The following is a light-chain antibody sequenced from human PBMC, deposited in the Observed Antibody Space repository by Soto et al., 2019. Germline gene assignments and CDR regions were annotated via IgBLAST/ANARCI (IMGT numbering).Light chain of an antibody. Sequence: DIQMTQSPSSVSASVGDRVTITCRASQPIAGWLAWYQQKPGRAPKLLIYAASNLQSGVPSRFSGSGSGTDFTLTISRLYPEDFATYYCQQANIFPLTFGGGTKVEIK. V-gene: IGKV1-12*01. CDR3: QQANIFPLT. CDR1: QPIAGW. J-gene: IGKJ4*01. CDR2: AAS.